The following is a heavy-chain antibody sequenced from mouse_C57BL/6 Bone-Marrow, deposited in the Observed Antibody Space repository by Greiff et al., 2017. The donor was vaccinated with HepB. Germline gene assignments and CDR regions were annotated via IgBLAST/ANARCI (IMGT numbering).Heavy chain of an antibody. CDR2: ILPGSGST. Sequence: QVQLQQSGAELMKPGASVKLSCKATGYTFTGYWIEWVKQRPGHGLEWIGEILPGSGSTNYNGKFKGKATFTADTSSNTAYMQLSSLTTEDSAIYYCRKFAYWGQGTLVSVST. J-gene: IGHJ3*01. V-gene: IGHV1-9*01. CDR1: GYTFTGYW. CDR3: RKFAY.